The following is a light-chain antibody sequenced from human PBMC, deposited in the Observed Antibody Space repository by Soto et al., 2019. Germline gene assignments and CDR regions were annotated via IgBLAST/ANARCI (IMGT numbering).Light chain of an antibody. CDR2: GAS. Sequence: DIQMTQSPSSLSAYVGDRVTITCRASQSISTFLNWYQQKPGKAPKLLIYGASNLESGVPSTFSGSGSGTDFTLTISSLQPEDFATYYCQQCFSTPLLTFGGGTKVAIK. CDR3: QQCFSTPLLT. V-gene: IGKV1-39*01. J-gene: IGKJ4*01. CDR1: QSISTF.